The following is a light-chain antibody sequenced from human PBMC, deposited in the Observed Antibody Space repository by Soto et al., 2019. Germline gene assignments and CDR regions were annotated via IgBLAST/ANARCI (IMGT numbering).Light chain of an antibody. CDR1: QSVGGS. CDR2: HTS. J-gene: IGKJ1*01. CDR3: QQYESSPRT. V-gene: IGKV3-20*01. Sequence: ETVLTQSPGTLSLSPGERATLSCRASQSVGGSLAWYQQSPGQAPRLLVYHTSNRATGIPDGFSASGSGTDFTLTISRLEPEHFAVYYCQQYESSPRTFGQATRWIS.